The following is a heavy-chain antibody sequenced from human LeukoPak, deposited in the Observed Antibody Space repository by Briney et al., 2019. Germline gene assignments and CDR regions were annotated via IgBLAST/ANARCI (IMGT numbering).Heavy chain of an antibody. CDR3: ARYGSGSTWFDP. J-gene: IGHJ5*02. Sequence: SETLSLTCTVSGGSISSDNYQWSWIRQPPGKGLEWIGYINYSGSTYYNPSLKSRITISVDTSKNHFSLKLSSVTAADTAVYYCARYGSGSTWFDPWGQGTLVTVSS. CDR2: INYSGST. CDR1: GGSISSDNYQ. V-gene: IGHV4-30-4*01. D-gene: IGHD3-10*01.